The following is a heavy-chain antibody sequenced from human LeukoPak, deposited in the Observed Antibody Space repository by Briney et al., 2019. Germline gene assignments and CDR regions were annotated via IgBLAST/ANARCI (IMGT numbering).Heavy chain of an antibody. V-gene: IGHV4-59*01. CDR1: GGSISSYY. Sequence: SETLSLTCTVSGGSISSYYWSWIQQPPGKGLEWIGYIYYSGSTNYNPSLKSRVTISVDTSKNQFSLKLSSVTAADTAVYYCARRVGGIKNYFDYWGQGTLVTVSS. D-gene: IGHD2-15*01. CDR2: IYYSGST. CDR3: ARRVGGIKNYFDY. J-gene: IGHJ4*02.